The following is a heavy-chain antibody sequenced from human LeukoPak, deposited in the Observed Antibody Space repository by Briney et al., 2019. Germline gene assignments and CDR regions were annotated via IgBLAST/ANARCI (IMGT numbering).Heavy chain of an antibody. Sequence: GGSLRLSCSASGFTFSSHAMNWVRQAPGKGLEWVSSIGGIGASTYYADSVKGRFTISRDNSKNTLYLQMNSLRAEDTALYYCTKAAYGDYVNWFCPWGQGILVIVSS. D-gene: IGHD4-17*01. CDR3: TKAAYGDYVNWFCP. CDR2: IGGIGAST. CDR1: GFTFSSHA. J-gene: IGHJ5*02. V-gene: IGHV3-23*01.